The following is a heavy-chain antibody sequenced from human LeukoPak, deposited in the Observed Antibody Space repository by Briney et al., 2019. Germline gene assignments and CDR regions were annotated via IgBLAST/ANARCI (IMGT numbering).Heavy chain of an antibody. CDR1: GGSVGSGSYY. CDR3: ATRTVLRYFDWLSPRGFDY. Sequence: SETLSLTCTVSGGSVGSGSYYWSWIRQPPGKGLEWIGYIYYSGSTNYNPSPKSRVTISVDTSKNQFSLKLSSVTAADTAVYYCATRTVLRYFDWLSPRGFDYWGQGTLVTVSS. J-gene: IGHJ4*02. CDR2: IYYSGST. D-gene: IGHD3-9*01. V-gene: IGHV4-61*01.